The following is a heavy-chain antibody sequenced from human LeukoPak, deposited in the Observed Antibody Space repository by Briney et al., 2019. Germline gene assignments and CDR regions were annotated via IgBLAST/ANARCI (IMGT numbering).Heavy chain of an antibody. CDR3: AKPLSGWYSFDY. V-gene: IGHV3-23*01. Sequence: GGSLRLSCAGSGFTFSSNAMSWVRQAPGKGLEWVSAISGSDARPYYADSVKGRFPISRDNSKNTLYLQMSSLRAEDTAVYYCAKPLSGWYSFDYWGQGTLVTVSS. CDR2: ISGSDARP. J-gene: IGHJ4*02. D-gene: IGHD6-19*01. CDR1: GFTFSSNA.